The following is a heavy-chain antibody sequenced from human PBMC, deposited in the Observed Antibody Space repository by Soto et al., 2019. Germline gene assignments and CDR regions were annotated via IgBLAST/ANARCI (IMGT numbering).Heavy chain of an antibody. D-gene: IGHD2-21*02. V-gene: IGHV3-15*01. CDR3: TTTPYCGGDCYSD. J-gene: IGHJ4*02. Sequence: EVQLVESGGGLVKPGGSLRLSCAASGFTFSNAWMSWVRQAPGKGLEWVGRIKSKTDGGTTDYAAPVKGRFTISRDDSKTKLYLQMNSLKTEDTAVYYCTTTPYCGGDCYSDWGQGTLVTVSS. CDR1: GFTFSNAW. CDR2: IKSKTDGGTT.